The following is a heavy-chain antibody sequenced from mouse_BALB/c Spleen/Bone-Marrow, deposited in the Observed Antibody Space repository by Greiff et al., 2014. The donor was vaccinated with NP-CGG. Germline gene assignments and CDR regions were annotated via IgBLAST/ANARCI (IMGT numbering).Heavy chain of an antibody. V-gene: IGHV14-3*02. J-gene: IGHJ2*01. CDR3: ARYDYGVYFDY. Sequence: EVQLQQSGAEVVKPGASVKLSCTASGFNIKDTYMHWVKQRPEQGLEWIGRIYPANGNTKYDPKFQGKTTITADTSSNTAYLQLSSLTSEDTAVYYCARYDYGVYFDYWGQGTTLTVSS. CDR1: GFNIKDTY. CDR2: IYPANGNT. D-gene: IGHD2-4*01.